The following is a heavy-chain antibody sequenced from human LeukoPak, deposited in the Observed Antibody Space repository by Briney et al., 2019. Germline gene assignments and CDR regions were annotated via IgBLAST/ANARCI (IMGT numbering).Heavy chain of an antibody. V-gene: IGHV4-4*09. Sequence: ETLSLTCTVSGASISDYYWGWIRQPPGKGLEWIGHIYSVGSPTCSPSLMSRVSVSVDTSKNQFSLELSSVTAADTAVYYCARRFRTGGNLHHDAYDVWGQGTVVTVSS. J-gene: IGHJ3*01. CDR1: GASISDYY. CDR3: ARRFRTGGNLHHDAYDV. CDR2: IYSVGSP. D-gene: IGHD1-14*01.